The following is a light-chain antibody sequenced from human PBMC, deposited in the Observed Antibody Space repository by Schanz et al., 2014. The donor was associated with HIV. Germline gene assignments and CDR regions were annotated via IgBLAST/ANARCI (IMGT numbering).Light chain of an antibody. Sequence: QSALTQPASLSGSPGQSITISCTGTSIDVGGYDYVSWYQKHPDKAPRLIIYDVSNRPSGVSSRFSGSKSGNTASLTISGLQAEDEADYYYGSYTFASTPYVFGSGTKLTVL. J-gene: IGLJ1*01. CDR3: GSYTFASTPYV. V-gene: IGLV2-14*03. CDR2: DVS. CDR1: SIDVGGYDY.